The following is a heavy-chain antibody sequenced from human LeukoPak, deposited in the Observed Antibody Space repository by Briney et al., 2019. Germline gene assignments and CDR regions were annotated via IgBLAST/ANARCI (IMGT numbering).Heavy chain of an antibody. D-gene: IGHD3-10*02. CDR1: GFTYHHYG. Sequence: PGGSVSLSCAASGFTYHHYGVSGVRQGPARGLEAVSSINWHGGSTGYTDSVNGRFTISRDNAKNALYLQMNSLRAEDTALYYCARGGDLMVGEVTSDYWGQGTLVTVSS. J-gene: IGHJ4*02. CDR2: INWHGGST. CDR3: ARGGDLMVGEVTSDY. V-gene: IGHV3-20*04.